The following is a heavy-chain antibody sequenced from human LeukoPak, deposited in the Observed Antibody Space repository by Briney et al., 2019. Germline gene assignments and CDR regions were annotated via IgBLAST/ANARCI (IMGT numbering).Heavy chain of an antibody. D-gene: IGHD5-18*01. V-gene: IGHV3-7*04. J-gene: IGHJ4*02. CDR2: IKSDGTEE. CDR1: GFTFSNFW. Sequence: PGGSLRLSCAGSGFTFSNFWMTWVRQVPGKGLQWVANIKSDGTEEYYVDSVKGRFTISRDNAKNSLYLQMNSLRVEDTAVYYCARDRGGLPYWGQGTLVTVSS. CDR3: ARDRGGLPY.